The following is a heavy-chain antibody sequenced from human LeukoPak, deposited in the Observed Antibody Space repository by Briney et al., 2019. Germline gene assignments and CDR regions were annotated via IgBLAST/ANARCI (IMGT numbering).Heavy chain of an antibody. CDR1: GGSISSSSYY. J-gene: IGHJ4*02. CDR2: IYYSGST. Sequence: SETLSLTCTVSGGSISSSSYYWGWIRQPPGKGLEWVGSIYYSGSTYYNPSLKSRVTISVDTSKNQFSLNLSSVTAADTAVYYCASPRNGGYYEWGQGTLVTVSS. V-gene: IGHV4-39*01. D-gene: IGHD3-22*01. CDR3: ASPRNGGYYE.